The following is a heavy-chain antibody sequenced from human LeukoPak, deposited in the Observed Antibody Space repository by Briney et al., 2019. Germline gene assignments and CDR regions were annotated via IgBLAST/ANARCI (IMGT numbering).Heavy chain of an antibody. CDR2: ISTSSSYI. CDR3: ARRYGDYVGSFEY. D-gene: IGHD4-17*01. J-gene: IGHJ4*02. V-gene: IGHV3-21*01. CDR1: GSTFKSYS. Sequence: PGGSLRLSCAASGSTFKSYSMIWVRQAPGKGLEWVSSISTSSSYIYYADSVKGRFTISRDNAKNSLYLQMNSLRAEDTAVYYCARRYGDYVGSFEYWGQGTQVTVSS.